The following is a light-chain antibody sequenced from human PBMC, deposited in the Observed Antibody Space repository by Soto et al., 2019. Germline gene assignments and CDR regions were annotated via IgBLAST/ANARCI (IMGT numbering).Light chain of an antibody. Sequence: IQMTQSPSSVSASVGDRVTITCRASQGISRWLAWYQQKPGKTPKLLIYTASRLQSGVPSRFSGSGSATDFTLTISSLQPEDFATYYCQQTNSFPFTFSPGTKVDIK. V-gene: IGKV1-12*01. CDR3: QQTNSFPFT. CDR2: TAS. CDR1: QGISRW. J-gene: IGKJ3*01.